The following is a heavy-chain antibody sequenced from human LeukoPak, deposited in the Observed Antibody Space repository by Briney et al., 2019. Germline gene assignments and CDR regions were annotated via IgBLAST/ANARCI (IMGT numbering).Heavy chain of an antibody. D-gene: IGHD5-18*01. CDR3: ARTYTAMVPYYFDY. V-gene: IGHV2-70*11. Sequence: SGLTRVNPTQTLTLTCTFSGFSLSTSGMCMSWIRQPPGKALEWLARIDWDDDKYYSTSLKTRLTISKDTSKNQVVLTMTNMDPVDTATYYCARTYTAMVPYYFDYWGQGTLVTVSS. CDR1: GFSLSTSGMC. J-gene: IGHJ4*02. CDR2: IDWDDDK.